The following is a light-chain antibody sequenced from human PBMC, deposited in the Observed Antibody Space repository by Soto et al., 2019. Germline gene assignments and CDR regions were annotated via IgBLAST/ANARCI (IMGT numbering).Light chain of an antibody. Sequence: EIVLTQSPGTLSLSSGERATLSCRASQSVRSNYLAWYQQKPGQAPRLLIYGASSRATGIPDRFGGSGSGTDFTLTISRLEPEDFAVYYCQQYASSPLTFGGGNKVDIK. V-gene: IGKV3-20*01. CDR1: QSVRSNY. J-gene: IGKJ4*01. CDR2: GAS. CDR3: QQYASSPLT.